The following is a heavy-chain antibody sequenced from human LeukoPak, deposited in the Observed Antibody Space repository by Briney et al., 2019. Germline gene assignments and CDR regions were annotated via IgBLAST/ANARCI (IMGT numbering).Heavy chain of an antibody. Sequence: PGGSLRLSCAASGLPFSSYWMHWVRQAPGEGLVWVSVIIPDGSSTTYADSVKGRFTISRGNAKNTLYLQMNSLRAEDTAIYYCVRLGGNYEYWGQGTLVTVSS. J-gene: IGHJ4*02. V-gene: IGHV3-74*01. CDR3: VRLGGNYEY. D-gene: IGHD1-26*01. CDR2: IIPDGSST. CDR1: GLPFSSYW.